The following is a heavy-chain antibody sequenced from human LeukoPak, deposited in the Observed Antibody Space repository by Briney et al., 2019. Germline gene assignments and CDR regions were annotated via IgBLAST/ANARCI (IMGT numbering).Heavy chain of an antibody. CDR1: GYTFTSYA. D-gene: IGHD6-19*01. V-gene: IGHV1-3*01. Sequence: ASVKVSYKASGYTFTSYAMHWVRQAPGQRLEWMGWINAGNGNTKYSQKFQGRVTITRDTSASTAYMELSSLRSEDTAVYYCARDFRVRGWYIGFDYWGQGTLVTVSS. CDR2: INAGNGNT. CDR3: ARDFRVRGWYIGFDY. J-gene: IGHJ4*02.